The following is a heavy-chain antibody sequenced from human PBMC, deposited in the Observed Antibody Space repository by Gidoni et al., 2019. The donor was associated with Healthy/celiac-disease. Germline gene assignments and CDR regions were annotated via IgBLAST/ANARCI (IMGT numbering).Heavy chain of an antibody. CDR2: IYYSGST. V-gene: IGHV4-39*01. D-gene: IGHD3-10*01. CDR1: GGSISSSSYY. CDR3: ARRIAGLVYYGSGSRPDAFDI. Sequence: QLQLQESGPGLVKPSETLSLTCTVSGGSISSSSYYWGWIRQPPGKGLEWIGSIYYSGSTYYNPSLKSRVTISVDTSKNQFSLKLSSVTAADTAVYYCARRIAGLVYYGSGSRPDAFDIWGQGTMVTVSS. J-gene: IGHJ3*02.